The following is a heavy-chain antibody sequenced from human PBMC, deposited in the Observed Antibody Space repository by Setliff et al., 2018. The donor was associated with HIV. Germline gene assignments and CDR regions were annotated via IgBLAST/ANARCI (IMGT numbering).Heavy chain of an antibody. V-gene: IGHV3-15*01. CDR2: IKSKTNGGTT. Sequence: PGGSLRLSCAASGFTFNNAWMNWVRQAPGKGLEWVGRIKSKTNGGTTEYAAPVKGRFTISRDDSKDTPYLQMNSLKTEDTAMYHCTTNSGDFWGHGTMVTVSS. CDR1: GFTFNNAW. CDR3: TTNSGDF. D-gene: IGHD3-10*01. J-gene: IGHJ3*01.